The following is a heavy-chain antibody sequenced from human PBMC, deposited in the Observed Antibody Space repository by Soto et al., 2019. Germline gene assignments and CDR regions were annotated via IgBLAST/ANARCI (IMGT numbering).Heavy chain of an antibody. CDR2: ISSSSTI. V-gene: IGHV3-11*04. CDR3: ARDRRITIFGDYYYYYDMDV. CDR1: GFTFCDYY. D-gene: IGHD3-3*01. J-gene: IGHJ6*02. Sequence: LRLSCAASGFTFCDYYMNWVRQAPGKGLEWVSSISSSSTIYYADSVKGRFTISRDNAKNSLYLQMNSLRAEDTAVYYCARDRRITIFGDYYYYYDMDVWGQGTTVTVSS.